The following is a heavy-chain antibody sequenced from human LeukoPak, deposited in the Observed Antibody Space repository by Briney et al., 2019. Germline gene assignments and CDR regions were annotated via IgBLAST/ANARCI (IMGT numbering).Heavy chain of an antibody. Sequence: GGSLRLSCAASGFTFSSYWMHWVRQAPGKGLVWVSRINSDGSSTNYADSVKGRFTISRDNAKNTLYLQMNSLRAEDTAVYYCARGKNDILTGYYNWFDPWGQGTLVTVS. D-gene: IGHD3-9*01. CDR1: GFTFSSYW. CDR2: INSDGSST. V-gene: IGHV3-74*01. J-gene: IGHJ5*02. CDR3: ARGKNDILTGYYNWFDP.